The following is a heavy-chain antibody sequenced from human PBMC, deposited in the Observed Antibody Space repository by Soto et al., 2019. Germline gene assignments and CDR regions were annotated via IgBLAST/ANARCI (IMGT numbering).Heavy chain of an antibody. Sequence: GESLKISCKGSGYIFAGYWITCVRQKPGKGLEWMGRIDPSDSQTYYSPSFRGHVTISVTKSITTVFLQWSSLRASDTAMYYCARQIYDSDTGPHCKYYFDSSGQGTPVTVSS. CDR1: GYIFAGYW. D-gene: IGHD3-22*01. V-gene: IGHV5-10-1*01. CDR2: IDPSDSQT. CDR3: ARQIYDSDTGPHCKYYFDS. J-gene: IGHJ4*02.